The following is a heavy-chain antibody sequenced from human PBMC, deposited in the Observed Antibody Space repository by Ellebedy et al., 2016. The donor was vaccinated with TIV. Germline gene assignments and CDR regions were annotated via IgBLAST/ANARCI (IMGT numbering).Heavy chain of an antibody. Sequence: GESLKISCAASGFTFSDYVMAWVRQVPGKGLEWVSAVSESDGRTFYADPVKGRFTISRDNSKNTLFLQMNSLTAGDTAVYYCTKRADNWGFFDYWGQGTLVTVSS. CDR3: TKRADNWGFFDY. CDR1: GFTFSDYV. D-gene: IGHD1-1*01. J-gene: IGHJ4*02. V-gene: IGHV3-23*01. CDR2: VSESDGRT.